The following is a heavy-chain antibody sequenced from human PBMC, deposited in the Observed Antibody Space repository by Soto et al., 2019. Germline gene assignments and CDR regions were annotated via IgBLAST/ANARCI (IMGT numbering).Heavy chain of an antibody. CDR3: ARDWDTAMDQFDY. CDR2: IIPIFGTA. V-gene: IGHV1-69*06. J-gene: IGHJ4*02. Sequence: QVQLVQSGAEVKKPGSSVKVSCKASGGTFSSYAISWVRQAPGQGLEWMGGIIPIFGTANYAQKLQGRVTMTTDTSTSTAYMELRSLRSDDTAVYYCARDWDTAMDQFDYWGQGTLVTVSS. D-gene: IGHD5-18*01. CDR1: GGTFSSYA.